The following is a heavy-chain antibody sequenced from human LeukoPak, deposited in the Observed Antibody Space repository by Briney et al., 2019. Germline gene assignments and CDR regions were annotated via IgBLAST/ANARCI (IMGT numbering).Heavy chain of an antibody. D-gene: IGHD6-13*01. CDR3: ARDSGQQLVRDAFDI. J-gene: IGHJ3*02. CDR1: EFTFSSSP. CDR2: ISYDETIK. Sequence: PGRSLRLSCAASEFTFSSSPMHWVRQAPGKGLEWVAFISYDETIKYYADSVKGRFTISRDNAKNSLYLQMNSLRAEDTAVYYCARDSGQQLVRDAFDIWGQGTMVTVSS. V-gene: IGHV3-30-3*01.